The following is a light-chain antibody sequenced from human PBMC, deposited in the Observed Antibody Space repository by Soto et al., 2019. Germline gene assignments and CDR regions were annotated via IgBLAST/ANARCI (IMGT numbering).Light chain of an antibody. J-gene: IGKJ1*01. V-gene: IGKV1-39*01. CDR3: QQSYSTFTWT. CDR1: QSISNY. Sequence: DIQMTQSPSSLSASVGERVTIACRASQSISNYLNGYQQKAGKVPKHLIYAASSLQSGVPSRFSGSGSGTDFTLTTSSLQPADFATYYCQQSYSTFTWTFGQGTKVEIK. CDR2: AAS.